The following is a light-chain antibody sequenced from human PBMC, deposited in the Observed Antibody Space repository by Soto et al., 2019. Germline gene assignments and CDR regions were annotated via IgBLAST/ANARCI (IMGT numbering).Light chain of an antibody. CDR3: QQFNNYPWT. Sequence: DIQMTQSPSTLSASVGDRVTITCRASQSISSWLAWYQQKPGKAPKLLIYKASSLESGVPSRFSVSGSGTDFTLTISSLQPDDFATYYCQQFNNYPWTFGQGTRVEIK. CDR2: KAS. V-gene: IGKV1-5*03. J-gene: IGKJ1*01. CDR1: QSISSW.